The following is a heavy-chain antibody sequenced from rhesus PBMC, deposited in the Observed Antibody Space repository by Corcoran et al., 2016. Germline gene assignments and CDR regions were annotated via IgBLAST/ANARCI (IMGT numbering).Heavy chain of an antibody. D-gene: IGHD2-15*01. CDR3: ARHPPPTSYTGAWGNRFDV. CDR2: IGGTSAT. CDR1: GGSISSSNW. V-gene: IGHV4-65*02. J-gene: IGHJ5-1*01. Sequence: QVQLQESGPGLVKPSETLSLTCAVSGGSISSSNWWTWIRQPPGKGLEWIGNIGGTSATHHHPSLKSRVPISKDTSKNQCSLRLSSVTAADTALYYCARHPPPTSYTGAWGNRFDVWGAGVLVTVSS.